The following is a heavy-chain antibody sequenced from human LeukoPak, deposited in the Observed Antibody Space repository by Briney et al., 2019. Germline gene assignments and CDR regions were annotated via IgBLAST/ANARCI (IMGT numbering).Heavy chain of an antibody. D-gene: IGHD3-22*01. CDR1: GGSISSYY. J-gene: IGHJ4*02. V-gene: IGHV3-23*01. CDR3: AKDLFSSGYYLTTFDY. CDR2: ISGSGGST. Sequence: ETLSLTCTVSGGSISSYYWSWVRQAPGKGLEWVSAISGSGGSTYYADSVKGRFTISRDNSKNTLYLQMNSLRAEDTAVYYCAKDLFSSGYYLTTFDYWGQGTLVTVSS.